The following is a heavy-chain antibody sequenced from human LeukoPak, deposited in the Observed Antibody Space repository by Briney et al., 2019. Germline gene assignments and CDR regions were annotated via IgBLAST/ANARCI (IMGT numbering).Heavy chain of an antibody. Sequence: PGRSLRLSCAASGFTFSTYAMHWVRQAPGKGLEWAALILYDGSNKYYADSVKGRFTISRDNSKSTLYLQMNSLRADDTAVYYCARDRGGEQWLSTYDAFDIWGQGTMVTVSS. CDR2: ILYDGSNK. CDR3: ARDRGGEQWLSTYDAFDI. D-gene: IGHD6-19*01. CDR1: GFTFSTYA. V-gene: IGHV3-30*04. J-gene: IGHJ3*02.